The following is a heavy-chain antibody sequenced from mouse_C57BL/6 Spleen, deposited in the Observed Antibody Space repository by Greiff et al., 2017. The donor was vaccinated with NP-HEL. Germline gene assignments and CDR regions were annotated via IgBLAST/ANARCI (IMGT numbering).Heavy chain of an antibody. CDR3: TTGYYGSSDRDWYFDV. D-gene: IGHD1-1*01. V-gene: IGHV1-15*01. Sequence: QVQLQQSGAELVRPGASVTLSCKASGYTFTDYAMHWVKQTPVHGLEWIGAIDPETGGTAYNQKFKGKAILTAEKSSSTAYMELRSLTSEDSAVYYCTTGYYGSSDRDWYFDVWGTGTTVTVSS. J-gene: IGHJ1*03. CDR1: GYTFTDYA. CDR2: IDPETGGT.